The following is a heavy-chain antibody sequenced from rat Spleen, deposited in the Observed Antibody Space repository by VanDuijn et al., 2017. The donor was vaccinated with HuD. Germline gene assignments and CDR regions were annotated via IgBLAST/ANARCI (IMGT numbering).Heavy chain of an antibody. Sequence: EVQLVESGGGLVQPGRSMKLSCAASGFTFSDSGMAWVLQAPTKGLEWVASISYDGGSTYYRDSVRGRFTISSDNAKTTLFLQMDSLRSEDTATYYCARRHYGYTDYFDYWGQGVMVTVSS. V-gene: IGHV5-25*01. J-gene: IGHJ2*01. CDR3: ARRHYGYTDYFDY. CDR2: ISYDGGST. CDR1: GFTFSDSG. D-gene: IGHD1-9*01.